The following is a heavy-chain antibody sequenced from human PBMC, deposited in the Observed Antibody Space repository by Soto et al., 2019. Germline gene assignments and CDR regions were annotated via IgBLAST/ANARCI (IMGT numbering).Heavy chain of an antibody. CDR1: GYTFTGYY. CDR3: ARVYPDYYDSSGPIDY. V-gene: IGHV1-2*02. D-gene: IGHD3-22*01. J-gene: IGHJ4*02. CDR2: INPNSGGT. Sequence: ASVKVSCKASGYTFTGYYMHWVRQAPGQGLEWMGWINPNSGGTNYAQKFQGRVTMTRDTSISTAYMELSRLRSDDTAVYYCARVYPDYYDSSGPIDYWGQGXLVTVSS.